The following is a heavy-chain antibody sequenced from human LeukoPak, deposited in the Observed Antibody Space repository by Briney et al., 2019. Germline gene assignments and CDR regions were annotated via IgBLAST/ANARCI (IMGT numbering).Heavy chain of an antibody. V-gene: IGHV4-59*06. J-gene: IGHJ4*02. CDR1: GGSISSYY. D-gene: IGHD3-22*01. CDR2: IHYSGST. CDR3: ARDSSAYNNLDY. Sequence: PSETLSLTCTVSGGSISSYYWSWIRQPPGRGLEWIGYIHYSGSTFNNPSLKSRVTISVDTSKNQFSLRLSSVTAADTAVYYCARDSSAYNNLDYWGQGTLITVSS.